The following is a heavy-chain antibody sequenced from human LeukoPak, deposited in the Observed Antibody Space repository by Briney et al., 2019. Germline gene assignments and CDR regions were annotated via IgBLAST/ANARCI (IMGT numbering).Heavy chain of an antibody. Sequence: GRSLRLSCAASGFTFSNYGMHWVRRAPGKGLEWVAVIWYDGSNKYYGDSVKGRFTISRDNSKNTLYLQMNSLRAEDTAVYYCAKDGGLWVSAHWGDSWGRGTLVTVSS. V-gene: IGHV3-33*06. D-gene: IGHD7-27*01. J-gene: IGHJ4*02. CDR2: IWYDGSNK. CDR3: AKDGGLWVSAHWGDS. CDR1: GFTFSNYG.